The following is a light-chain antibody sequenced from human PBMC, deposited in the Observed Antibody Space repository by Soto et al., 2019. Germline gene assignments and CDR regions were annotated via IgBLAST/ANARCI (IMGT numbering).Light chain of an antibody. Sequence: DIQMTQSPSSLSASVGDSVTITCRASQSINIYLSWYQQKPGKAPKLLINVASTLQGGVPSRFSGSGSGTEFILAISSLQPEDSATYYCQQSFSTPQTFGGGTRVEVK. J-gene: IGKJ4*01. CDR1: QSINIY. CDR2: VAS. V-gene: IGKV1-39*01. CDR3: QQSFSTPQT.